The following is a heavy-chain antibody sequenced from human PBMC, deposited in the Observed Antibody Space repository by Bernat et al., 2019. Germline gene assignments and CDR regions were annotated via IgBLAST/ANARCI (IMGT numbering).Heavy chain of an antibody. CDR1: GFTFSTYW. J-gene: IGHJ6*02. D-gene: IGHD2-2*01. CDR3: ARGYCSTTSCYFVYYHYDMDV. CDR2: INSDGSRT. V-gene: IGHV3-74*01. Sequence: EVQLVESGGGLVQPGGSLRLSCAASGFTFSTYWMHWVRLAPGKGLEWVSRINSDGSRTSSADSVKGRFTISRDNAKNTLYLQMNSLRAEDTAVYYCARGYCSTTSCYFVYYHYDMDVWGQGTTVTVSS.